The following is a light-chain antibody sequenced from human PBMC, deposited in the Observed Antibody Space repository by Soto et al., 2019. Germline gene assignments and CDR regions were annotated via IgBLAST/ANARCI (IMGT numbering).Light chain of an antibody. CDR1: SSDVGAYNS. CDR3: SSYTSSSTRV. V-gene: IGLV2-14*01. J-gene: IGLJ1*01. CDR2: EVS. Sequence: QSVLTHPAPVSGSPGQSITISCTGTSSDVGAYNSVSWYQQHPCKAPQLMIYEVSNRPSGVSNLFSGSKSGNTASLTISGLQAVDEADYYCSSYTSSSTRVFGTGTKVTVL.